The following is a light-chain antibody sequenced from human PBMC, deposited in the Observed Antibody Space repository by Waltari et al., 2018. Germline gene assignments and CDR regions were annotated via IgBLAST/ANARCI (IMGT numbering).Light chain of an antibody. CDR2: MVS. CDR3: MQARQTPWT. J-gene: IGKJ1*01. Sequence: DIVMTQSPLFLPVTPGEPASISCRSSQSLLHSNGYTFLDWYLQKPGQSPQLLIYMVSNRASGFPDRFSGSGSGTDFTLKISRVEAEDVGIYYCMQARQTPWTFGQGTRVEIK. CDR1: QSLLHSNGYTF. V-gene: IGKV2-28*01.